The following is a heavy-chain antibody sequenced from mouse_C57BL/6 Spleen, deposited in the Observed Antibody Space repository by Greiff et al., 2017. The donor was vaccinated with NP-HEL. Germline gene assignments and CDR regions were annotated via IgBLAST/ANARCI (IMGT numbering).Heavy chain of an antibody. CDR3: ASFDGSYYYAMDY. J-gene: IGHJ4*01. CDR2: INPNNGGT. D-gene: IGHD2-3*01. CDR1: GYTFTDYY. Sequence: VQLQQSGPELVKPGASVKISCKASGYTFTDYYMNWVKQSHGKSLEWIGDINPNNGGTSYNQKFKGKATLTVDKSSSTAYMELRSLTSEDSAFYYCASFDGSYYYAMDYWGQGTSVTVSS. V-gene: IGHV1-26*01.